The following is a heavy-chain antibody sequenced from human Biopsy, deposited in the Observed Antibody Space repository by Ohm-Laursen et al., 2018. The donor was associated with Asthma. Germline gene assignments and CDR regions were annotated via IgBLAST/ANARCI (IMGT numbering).Heavy chain of an antibody. CDR1: GDSLGSFINYA. J-gene: IGHJ6*02. CDR2: LIPVLGTA. V-gene: IGHV1-69*13. D-gene: IGHD5-12*01. Sequence: EASVKVSCKVSGDSLGSFINYAISWVRQAPRQGLAWMGGLIPVLGTADYAPMFEGRVTITADESTSTAYLELTSLRFEDTAVYYCARGYSGTDRIVYYYSGMEVWGQGTTVTVSS. CDR3: ARGYSGTDRIVYYYSGMEV.